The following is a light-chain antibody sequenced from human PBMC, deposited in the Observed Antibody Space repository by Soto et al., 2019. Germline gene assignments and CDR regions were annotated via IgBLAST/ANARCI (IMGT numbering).Light chain of an antibody. J-gene: IGLJ1*01. Sequence: FMLTQPHSVSESPGKTVTISCTCSGGSIASGYVQWYRQRPGSAPTTVIYEDNQRPSGVPDRFSGSIDSSSNSASLTISGLQTEDEADYYCQSYHSSYPYVFGTGTKLTVL. V-gene: IGLV6-57*02. CDR2: EDN. CDR3: QSYHSSYPYV. CDR1: GGSIASGY.